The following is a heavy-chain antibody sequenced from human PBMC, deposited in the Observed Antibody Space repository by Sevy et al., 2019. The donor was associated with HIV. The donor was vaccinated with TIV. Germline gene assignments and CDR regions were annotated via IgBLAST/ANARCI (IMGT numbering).Heavy chain of an antibody. Sequence: SETLSLTCTVSGGSITSLYWNWIRQPPGKGLAWIANIYYNGHTNYNPSLKSRVTLSLDTSKNQFSLRLSSGTAADTAMYYCAGENAWGRGYSWGQGTLVTVSS. D-gene: IGHD1-26*01. CDR1: GGSITSLY. J-gene: IGHJ4*02. V-gene: IGHV4-59*08. CDR2: IYYNGHT. CDR3: AGENAWGRGYS.